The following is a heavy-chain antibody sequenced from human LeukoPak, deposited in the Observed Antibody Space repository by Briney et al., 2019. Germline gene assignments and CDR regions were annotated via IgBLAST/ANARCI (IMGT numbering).Heavy chain of an antibody. CDR1: GFTFSSYE. D-gene: IGHD2-2*01. V-gene: IGHV3-48*03. CDR3: ARVGLLPAAEAAFDY. CDR2: ISSSGSTI. J-gene: IGHJ4*02. Sequence: GGSLRLSCAASGFTFSSYEMNWVRQAPGKGLGWVSYISSSGSTIYYADSVKGRFTISRDNAKNSLYLQMNSLRAEDTAVYYCARVGLLPAAEAAFDYWGQGTLVTVSS.